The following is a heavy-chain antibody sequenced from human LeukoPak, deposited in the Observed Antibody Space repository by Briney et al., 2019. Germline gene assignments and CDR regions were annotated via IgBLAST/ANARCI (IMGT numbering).Heavy chain of an antibody. V-gene: IGHV1-2*02. CDR2: INPNSGGT. CDR1: GYTFTGYY. D-gene: IGHD2-2*02. Sequence: ASVKVSCKASGYTFTGYYMHWVRQAPGQGLAWMGWINPNSGGTDYAQKFQGRVTMTRDTSISTAYMELSRLRSDDTAVYYCARVGCSSTSCYTARPNWFDPWGQGTLVTVSS. CDR3: ARVGCSSTSCYTARPNWFDP. J-gene: IGHJ5*02.